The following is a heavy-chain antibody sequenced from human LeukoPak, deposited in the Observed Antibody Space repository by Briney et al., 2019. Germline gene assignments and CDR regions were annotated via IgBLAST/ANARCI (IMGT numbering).Heavy chain of an antibody. CDR1: GGSISSYL. J-gene: IGHJ4*02. Sequence: SETLSLTCTVSGGSISSYLWSWIRQSAGKRLEWLGRIHTSGTTTYRPSLQSRLTMSVETSKSQVSLRLTSVTAADTAVYYCATEQVSASAWGFDYWGQGSLVTVSS. CDR2: IHTSGTT. CDR3: ATEQVSASAWGFDY. D-gene: IGHD5/OR15-5a*01. V-gene: IGHV4-4*07.